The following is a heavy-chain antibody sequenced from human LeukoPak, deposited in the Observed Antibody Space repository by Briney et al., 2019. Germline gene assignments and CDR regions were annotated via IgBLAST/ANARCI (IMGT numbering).Heavy chain of an antibody. V-gene: IGHV4-34*01. CDR3: ARIFSEIQHFDY. CDR2: INHSGST. CDR1: GGSFSGYY. Sequence: SETLSLTCAAYGGSFSGYYWSWIRQPPGKGLERIGEINHSGSTNYNPSLKSRVTISVDTSKNQFSLKLSSVTAADTAVYYCARIFSEIQHFDYWGQGTLVTVSS. D-gene: IGHD2-15*01. J-gene: IGHJ4*02.